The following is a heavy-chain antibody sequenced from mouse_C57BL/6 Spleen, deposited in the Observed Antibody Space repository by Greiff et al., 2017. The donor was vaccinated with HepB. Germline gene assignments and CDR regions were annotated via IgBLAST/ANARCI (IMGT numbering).Heavy chain of an antibody. CDR2: IWRGGST. V-gene: IGHV2-5*01. D-gene: IGHD3-2*02. Sequence: QVQLQQSGPGLVQPSQSLSITCTVSGFSLTSYGVHWVRQSPGKGLEWLGVIWRGGSTDYNAAFMSRLSITNDNSKSQVFFKMNSLQADDTAIYYCGSGAWFAYWGQGTLVTVSA. J-gene: IGHJ3*01. CDR1: GFSLTSYG. CDR3: GSGAWFAY.